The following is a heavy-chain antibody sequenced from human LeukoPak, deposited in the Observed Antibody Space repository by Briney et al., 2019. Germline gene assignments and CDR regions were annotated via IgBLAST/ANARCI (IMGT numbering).Heavy chain of an antibody. V-gene: IGHV4-39*07. CDR2: IYHSGST. CDR1: GGSISSSFYY. J-gene: IGHJ5*02. Sequence: SETLSLTCIVSGGSISSSFYYWGWIRQPPEKGLEWIGSIYHSGSTYYNPSLKSRVTISVDTSKNQFSLKLSSVTAADTAVYYCARDQVVPAAISPYNWFDPWGQGTLVTVSS. D-gene: IGHD2-2*02. CDR3: ARDQVVPAAISPYNWFDP.